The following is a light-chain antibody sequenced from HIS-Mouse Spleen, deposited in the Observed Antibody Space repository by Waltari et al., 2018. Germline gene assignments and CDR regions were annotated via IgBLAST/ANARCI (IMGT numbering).Light chain of an antibody. CDR3: YSTDSSGNHRV. CDR1: ALPKNY. Sequence: SYELTQPPPVSVPPGQTARITCPGDALPKNYAYWYQQKSGQAPVLVIYEDSKRPSGIPERFSGSSSGTMATLTISGAQVEDEADYYCYSTDSSGNHRVFGGGTKLTVL. CDR2: EDS. J-gene: IGLJ2*01. V-gene: IGLV3-10*01.